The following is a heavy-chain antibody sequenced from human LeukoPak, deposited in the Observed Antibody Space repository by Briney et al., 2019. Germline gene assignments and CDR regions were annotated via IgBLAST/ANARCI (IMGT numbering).Heavy chain of an antibody. CDR3: AATTRVAATGTVLGY. Sequence: PSETLSLTCTVSGGSTNNYHWSWIRQPPGKGLEWIGYIHYSGSTNYNPSLKSRVTISVDTSKNQFSLKVTSVSAADTAVYYCAATTRVAATGTVLGYWGQGTLVTVSS. V-gene: IGHV4-59*08. D-gene: IGHD6-13*01. CDR1: GGSTNNYH. J-gene: IGHJ4*02. CDR2: IHYSGST.